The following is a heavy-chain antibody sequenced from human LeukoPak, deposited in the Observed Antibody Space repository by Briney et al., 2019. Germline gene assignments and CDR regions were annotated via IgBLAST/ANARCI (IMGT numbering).Heavy chain of an antibody. CDR3: ARDQGETLLFDY. D-gene: IGHD3-16*01. CDR1: GFTLSSYE. V-gene: IGHV3-48*02. Sequence: GGSLRLSCAASGFTLSSYEMNWVRQAPGKGLEWVSYISTSSSPMYYADSVKGRFTISRDNAKNSLYLQMNSLRDEDTAVYYCARDQGETLLFDYWGQGTLVTVSS. J-gene: IGHJ4*02. CDR2: ISTSSSPM.